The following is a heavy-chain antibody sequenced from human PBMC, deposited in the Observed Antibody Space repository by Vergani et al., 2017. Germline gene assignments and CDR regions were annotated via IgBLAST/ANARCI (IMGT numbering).Heavy chain of an antibody. CDR2: IQFDGSNQ. V-gene: IGHV3-30*02. Sequence: QVQLVESGGGVVQRGGSLRLSCATSGFTLSNYDMQWIRQGPGKGLEFVAFIQFDGSNQYYAESVKGRFTLSRDFSKNTLYLQMNSLRTDDTATYYWAKHFGGWDINYWGQGTQVIVSS. CDR1: GFTLSNYD. D-gene: IGHD3-10*01. CDR3: AKHFGGWDINY. J-gene: IGHJ4*02.